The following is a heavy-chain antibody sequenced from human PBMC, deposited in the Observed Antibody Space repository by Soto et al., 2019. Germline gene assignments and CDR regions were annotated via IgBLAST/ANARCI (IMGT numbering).Heavy chain of an antibody. V-gene: IGHV4-31*03. Sequence: PSETLSLTCSVSGAALNSGNYYWSWIRQVPGKGLEWIGHIYVTGAVDYNPSLRDRITISQDTSERQFSLNLRLVTAADTAVYYCERLRIATNNYKWLDPWGQGTLVTVS. CDR3: ERLRIATNNYKWLDP. D-gene: IGHD2-21*01. CDR1: GAALNSGNYY. CDR2: IYVTGAV. J-gene: IGHJ5*02.